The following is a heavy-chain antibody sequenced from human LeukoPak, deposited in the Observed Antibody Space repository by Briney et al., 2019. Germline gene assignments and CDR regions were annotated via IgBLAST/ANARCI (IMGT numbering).Heavy chain of an antibody. V-gene: IGHV1-2*04. CDR1: GYTFTAYY. CDR2: INPNTGGT. Sequence: ASVKVSCKASGYTFTAYYMHWVRQAPGQGLEWMGWINPNTGGTGYAQKFQDWVTMTRDTSISTVYMELNSLRSDDTAVYYCARDPITPTSGWYNGAYNWFDPWGQGTLVTVSS. CDR3: ARDPITPTSGWYNGAYNWFDP. J-gene: IGHJ5*02. D-gene: IGHD6-19*01.